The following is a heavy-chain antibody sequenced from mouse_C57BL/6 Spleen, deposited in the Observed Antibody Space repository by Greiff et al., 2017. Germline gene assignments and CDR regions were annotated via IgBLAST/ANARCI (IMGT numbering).Heavy chain of an antibody. Sequence: EVQGVESGGGLVQPGGSLSLSCAASGFTFTDYYMSWVRQPPGKALEWLGFIRNKANGYTTEYSASVKGRFTISRDNSQSILYLQMNALRAEDSATYYCARYFHYYGSQYFDVWGTGTTVTVSS. CDR3: ARYFHYYGSQYFDV. J-gene: IGHJ1*03. CDR2: IRNKANGYTT. D-gene: IGHD1-1*01. V-gene: IGHV7-3*01. CDR1: GFTFTDYY.